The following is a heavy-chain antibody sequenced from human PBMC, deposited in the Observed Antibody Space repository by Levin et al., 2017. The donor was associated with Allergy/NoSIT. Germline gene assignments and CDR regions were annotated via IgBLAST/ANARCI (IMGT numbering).Heavy chain of an antibody. V-gene: IGHV4-34*01. CDR1: GGSFSGYY. J-gene: IGHJ4*02. CDR2: INHSGST. D-gene: IGHD4-17*01. Sequence: PSETLSLTCAVYGGSFSGYYWSWIRQPPGKGLEWIGEINHSGSTNHNPSLKIRVTISVDTSKNQFSLKLSSVTAADTAVYYCASLRDYGDYVYPSAFDYWGQGNLVTVSS. CDR3: ASLRDYGDYVYPSAFDY.